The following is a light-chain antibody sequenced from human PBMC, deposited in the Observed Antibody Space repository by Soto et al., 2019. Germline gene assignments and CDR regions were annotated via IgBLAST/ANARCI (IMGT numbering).Light chain of an antibody. CDR2: DVS. CDR1: SSDVGGYNY. CDR3: CSYAGRYTYV. V-gene: IGLV2-11*01. Sequence: QSALTQPRSVSGSPGQSVTISCAGTSSDVGGYNYVSWYQQHPVKAPKLMIYDVSKRPSGVPDRFSGSKSGNTAYLTISGLQADDEADYYCCSYAGRYTYVFGTGTKSQS. J-gene: IGLJ1*01.